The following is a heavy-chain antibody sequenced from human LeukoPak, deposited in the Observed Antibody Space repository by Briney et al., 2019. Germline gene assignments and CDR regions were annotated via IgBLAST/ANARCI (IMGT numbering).Heavy chain of an antibody. J-gene: IGHJ5*02. V-gene: IGHV4-59*08. Sequence: SETLSLTCTVSGVSISSDYWSWIRLPPGKGLEWIGYIYYSGSSNYNPSLKSRVTMSVDTSKNQFSLKLTSVTAADTAVYYCARRLRQNLFDPWGPGTLVTVSS. CDR1: GVSISSDY. D-gene: IGHD4-17*01. CDR3: ARRLRQNLFDP. CDR2: IYYSGSS.